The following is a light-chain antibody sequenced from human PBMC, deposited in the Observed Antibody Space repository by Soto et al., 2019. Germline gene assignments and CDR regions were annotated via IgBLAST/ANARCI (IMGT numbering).Light chain of an antibody. CDR2: AGS. Sequence: DIQMTQSTSTLSGSVGDRVTISCRASQTISSWLAWYQQKPGKAPNLLIYAGSSLQSGVPSRFSGSGSGTDFTLTINSLQPEDFATYYCQQAASFPITFGQGTRLEIK. CDR1: QTISSW. CDR3: QQAASFPIT. J-gene: IGKJ5*01. V-gene: IGKV1-12*01.